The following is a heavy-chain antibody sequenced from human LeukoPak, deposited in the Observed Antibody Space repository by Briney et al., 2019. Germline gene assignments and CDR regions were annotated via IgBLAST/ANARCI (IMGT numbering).Heavy chain of an antibody. CDR3: ASPTIFGVASDAFDI. CDR1: GGSISRGDYY. J-gene: IGHJ3*02. D-gene: IGHD3-3*01. V-gene: IGHV4-30-4*08. CDR2: IYYSGST. Sequence: SETLSLTCTVSGGSISRGDYYWSWIRQPPGKGLEWIGYIYYSGSTYYNPSLKSRVTISVDTSKNQFSLKLSSVTAADTAVYYCASPTIFGVASDAFDIWGQGTMVTVSS.